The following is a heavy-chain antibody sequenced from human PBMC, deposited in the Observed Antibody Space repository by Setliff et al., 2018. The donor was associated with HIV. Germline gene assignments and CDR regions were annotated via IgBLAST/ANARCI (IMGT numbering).Heavy chain of an antibody. D-gene: IGHD1-1*01. V-gene: IGHV4-59*04. J-gene: IGHJ4*02. CDR3: ARRHNDNTLYYFDY. CDR2: IYYTGNT. Sequence: PSETLSLTCTVSGGSISGYYWGWIRQPPGKGLEWVGTIYYTGNTYYNPSLESRVTISADTSKNQFSLKLYSVTAADTAIYYCARRHNDNTLYYFDYWGQGTLVTVSS. CDR1: GGSISGYY.